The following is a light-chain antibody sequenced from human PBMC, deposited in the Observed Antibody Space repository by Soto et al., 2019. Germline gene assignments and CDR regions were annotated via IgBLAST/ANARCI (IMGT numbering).Light chain of an antibody. J-gene: IGLJ7*01. V-gene: IGLV3-1*01. CDR2: QDS. CDR3: QAWDSSFAV. Sequence: SYELTQPPSVSVSPGQTASITCSGAKLGDKYACWYQQKPGQSPVLVIYQDSKRPSGIPERFSGSNSGNTATLTISGTQAMDEADYYCQAWDSSFAVFGGGTQLTVL. CDR1: KLGDKY.